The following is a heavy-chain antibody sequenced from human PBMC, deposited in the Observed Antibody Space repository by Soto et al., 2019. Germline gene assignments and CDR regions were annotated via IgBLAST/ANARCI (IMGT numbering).Heavy chain of an antibody. D-gene: IGHD3-22*01. CDR3: ASHYDSSGYYYRGLDS. Sequence: QVQLVQSGAEVKKPGSSVKVSCKASGGTFSSYAISWVRQAPGQGLEWMGGIIPIFGTADYAQKFQGRVTITADESTSTAYMERGSLRSEDTAVYYWASHYDSSGYYYRGLDSWGQGTLVTVSS. CDR1: GGTFSSYA. CDR2: IIPIFGTA. J-gene: IGHJ4*02. V-gene: IGHV1-69*12.